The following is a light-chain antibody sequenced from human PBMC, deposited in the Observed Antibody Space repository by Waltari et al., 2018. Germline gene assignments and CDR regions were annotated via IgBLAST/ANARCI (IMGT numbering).Light chain of an antibody. Sequence: DIQMTKVPSSLSADGGERVTIICRASQGITNYLAWYQQKPGKVPKALIFAASTLQSGVPSRFSASGSGTDFTLTVSSLQPEDVATYYCQQYSSAPITFGQGTRLEIK. J-gene: IGKJ5*01. CDR2: AAS. V-gene: IGKV1-27*01. CDR3: QQYSSAPIT. CDR1: QGITNY.